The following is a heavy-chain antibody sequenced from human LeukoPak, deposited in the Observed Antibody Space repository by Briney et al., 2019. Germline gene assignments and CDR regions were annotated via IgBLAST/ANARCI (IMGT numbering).Heavy chain of an antibody. V-gene: IGHV5-51*01. J-gene: IGHJ4*02. CDR2: NYPGDSDT. CDR1: GYSFTNYW. CDR3: ARAESYSPFDY. D-gene: IGHD4-11*01. Sequence: GESLKISCKGSGYSFTNYWIGWVRQMLGKGLEWMGINYPGDSDTRYSPSFQGRVTISADKSISTAYLQWSSLKASDTAMYYCARAESYSPFDYWGQGTLVTVSS.